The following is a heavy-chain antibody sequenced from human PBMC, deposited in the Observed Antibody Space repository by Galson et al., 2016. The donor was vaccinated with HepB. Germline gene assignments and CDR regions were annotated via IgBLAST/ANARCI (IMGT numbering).Heavy chain of an antibody. CDR2: MSHDGSHI. CDR3: AKIGHGWNFGNGVDL. Sequence: SLRLSCAASGFSFSLFSLHWVRQAPGKGLEGVAVMSHDGSHIYNAEFVKDRFSISRDNSINTLYLQMNNLRPEDTAVYYCAKIGHGWNFGNGVDLWGQGTLVTVSS. J-gene: IGHJ5*02. D-gene: IGHD1-7*01. CDR1: GFSFSLFS. V-gene: IGHV3-30*18.